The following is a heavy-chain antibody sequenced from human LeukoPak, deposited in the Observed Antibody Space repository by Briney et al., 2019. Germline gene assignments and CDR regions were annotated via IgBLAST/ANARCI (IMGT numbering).Heavy chain of an antibody. V-gene: IGHV1-3*03. CDR3: ARAGGSITIFGHVDY. D-gene: IGHD3-3*01. J-gene: IGHJ4*02. CDR2: INAGNGNT. Sequence: ASVKVSCKASGYTFTSYAMHWVRQAPGQRLEWMGWINAGNGNTKYSQGFQGRVTITRDTSASTAYMELSSLRSEDMAVYYCARAGGSITIFGHVDYWGQGTLVTVSS. CDR1: GYTFTSYA.